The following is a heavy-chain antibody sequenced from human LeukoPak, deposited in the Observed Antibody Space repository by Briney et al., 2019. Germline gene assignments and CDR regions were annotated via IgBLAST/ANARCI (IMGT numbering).Heavy chain of an antibody. CDR2: IYYSGST. CDR1: GGSISSYY. D-gene: IGHD6-13*01. J-gene: IGHJ4*02. CDR3: ARGRGSSWYVSFFDY. V-gene: IGHV4-59*01. Sequence: SETLSLTCTVSGGSISSYYWSWIRQPPGKGLEWIGYIYYSGSTNYNPSLKSRVTISVDTSKNQFSLKLSSVTAADTAVYYCARGRGSSWYVSFFDYWGQGTLVTVSS.